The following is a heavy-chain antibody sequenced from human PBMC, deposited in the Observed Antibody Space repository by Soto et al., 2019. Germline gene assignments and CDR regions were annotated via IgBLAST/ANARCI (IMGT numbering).Heavy chain of an antibody. CDR3: ARGETTVVTPFDY. J-gene: IGHJ4*02. CDR1: GYTFTSYD. Sequence: ASVKVSCKASGYTFTSYDVHWVRQAPGQGLEWMGIFNPTGGSTNYAQKFQGRVTMTRDTSTSTVYMELSSLRSEDTAVYYCARGETTVVTPFDYWGQGTLVTVST. D-gene: IGHD4-17*01. CDR2: FNPTGGST. V-gene: IGHV1-46*01.